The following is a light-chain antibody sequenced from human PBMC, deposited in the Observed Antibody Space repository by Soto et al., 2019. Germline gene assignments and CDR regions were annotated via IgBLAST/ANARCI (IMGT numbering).Light chain of an antibody. CDR1: TSDVGAYNY. CDR3: SSYTSSTTYV. Sequence: QSALTQPASVSGSPGQSIAISCTGTTSDVGAYNYVSWYQQHPGKAPKLMIYQVSNRPSGVSNRFSGSKSGNTASLTISGLQAEDEDDYYCSSYTSSTTYVFGTGTKLTVL. CDR2: QVS. V-gene: IGLV2-14*01. J-gene: IGLJ1*01.